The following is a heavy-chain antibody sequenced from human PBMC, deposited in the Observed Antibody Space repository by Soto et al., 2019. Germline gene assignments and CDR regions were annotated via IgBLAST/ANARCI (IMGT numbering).Heavy chain of an antibody. CDR2: IKQDGTEK. Sequence: GGSLRLSCAGSGFTFNKYWMSWVRQAPGKGLEWVANIKQDGTEKYYVDSVKGRFTISRDNAKNSLYLQMNNLRAEDTAVYYCATSVVLAAADAFDYWGQGTMVTVSS. CDR1: GFTFNKYW. CDR3: ATSVVLAAADAFDY. V-gene: IGHV3-7*03. J-gene: IGHJ3*01. D-gene: IGHD2-15*01.